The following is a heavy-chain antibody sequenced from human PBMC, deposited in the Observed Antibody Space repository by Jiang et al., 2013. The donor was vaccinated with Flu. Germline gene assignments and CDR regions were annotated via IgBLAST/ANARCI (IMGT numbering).Heavy chain of an antibody. V-gene: IGHV3-72*01. CDR1: GFTLSAYY. CDR2: TRNKADGDTA. Sequence: VQLLESGGGLVQPGGSLRLSCAASGFTLSAYYMNWVRQAPGKGLEWVGHTRNKADGDTAVYAASVKGRFTTSRDDSKNSLYLQMNSLKTEDTAIYYCAREYYYYMEVWGKGDHGHRLL. J-gene: IGHJ6*03. CDR3: AREYYYYMEV.